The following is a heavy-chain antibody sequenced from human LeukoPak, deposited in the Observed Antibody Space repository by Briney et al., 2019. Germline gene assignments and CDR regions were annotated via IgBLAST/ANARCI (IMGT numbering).Heavy chain of an antibody. CDR1: GFIFSNYV. CDR2: INHDGGYT. V-gene: IGHV3-23*01. CDR3: AKWGVDRGEWRHYVDY. J-gene: IGHJ4*02. D-gene: IGHD3-10*01. Sequence: PGGSLRLSCAASGFIFSNYVMSWVRQAPGKGLEWVSGINHDGGYTHYADSVKGRLTISRDNSKNTLYMQMNSLRAEDTAIYYCAKWGVDRGEWRHYVDYWGQGRLVIVSS.